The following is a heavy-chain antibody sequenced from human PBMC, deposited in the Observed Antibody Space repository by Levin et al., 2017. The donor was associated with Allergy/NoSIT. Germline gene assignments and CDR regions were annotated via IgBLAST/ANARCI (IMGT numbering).Heavy chain of an antibody. D-gene: IGHD3-3*01. V-gene: IGHV6-1*01. Sequence: PSETLSLTCAISGDSVSSNSAAWNWIRQSPSRGLEWLGRTYYRSKWYNDYAVSVKSRITINPDTSKNQFSLQLNSVTPEDTAVYYCARDTGGFWSGKYVDYYYYGMDVWGQGTTVTVSS. CDR2: TYYRSKWYN. CDR1: GDSVSSNSAA. J-gene: IGHJ6*02. CDR3: ARDTGGFWSGKYVDYYYYGMDV.